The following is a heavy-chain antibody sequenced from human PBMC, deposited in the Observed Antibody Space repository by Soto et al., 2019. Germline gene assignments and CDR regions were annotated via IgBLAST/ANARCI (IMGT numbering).Heavy chain of an antibody. V-gene: IGHV4-59*01. CDR3: ARDLWGYCGTDCYPLDV. J-gene: IGHJ6*02. CDR2: LYNTGST. Sequence: SETLSLTCTVSGGSIIRYYWSWILQPPGKGLEWIGYLYNTGSTIYSPSLESRVTISVDTSKNQFSLKLNSVTAADTAVYYCARDLWGYCGTDCYPLDVWGQGTTVTVS. CDR1: GGSIIRYY. D-gene: IGHD2-21*02.